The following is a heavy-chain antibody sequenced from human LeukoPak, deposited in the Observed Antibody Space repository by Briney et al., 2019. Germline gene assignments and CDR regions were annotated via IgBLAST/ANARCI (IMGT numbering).Heavy chain of an antibody. J-gene: IGHJ4*02. CDR2: IYYSGST. CDR1: GGSISSYY. V-gene: IGHV4-59*01. Sequence: SETLSLTCTVSGGSISSYYWSWIRQPPGKGLEWIGYIYYSGSTNYNPSLKSRVTISVDTSKNQFSLKLSSVTTADTAVYYCARGDSSSWYSADYWGQGTLVTVSS. D-gene: IGHD6-13*01. CDR3: ARGDSSSWYSADY.